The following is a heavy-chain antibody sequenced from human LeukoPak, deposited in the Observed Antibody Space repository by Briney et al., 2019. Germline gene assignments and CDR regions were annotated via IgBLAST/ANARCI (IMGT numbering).Heavy chain of an antibody. J-gene: IGHJ4*02. CDR3: ANLVNWNDGVDY. CDR2: ITASGDGT. D-gene: IGHD1-20*01. CDR1: GFTFSIYD. Sequence: GGSLRLSRAASGFTFSIYDMSWVRQAPGKGLEWVSVITASGDGTNYADSVKGRFTISRDNSKNTLYLQMNSLRVADTAVYYCANLVNWNDGVDYWGQGTPVTVSS. V-gene: IGHV3-23*01.